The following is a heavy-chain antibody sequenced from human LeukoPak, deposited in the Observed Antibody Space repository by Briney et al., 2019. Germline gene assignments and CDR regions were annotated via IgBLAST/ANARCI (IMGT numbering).Heavy chain of an antibody. V-gene: IGHV3-30-3*01. CDR3: ARGKYYYDSSGYLDY. CDR1: GFTFSSYT. CDR2: ISYDGSIK. Sequence: GGSLRLSCAASGFTFSSYTMNWVRQAPGKGLEWVAVISYDGSIKYYADSVKGRFTISRDNPKNTLYLQMNSLRAEDTAVYYCARGKYYYDSSGYLDYWGQGTLVTVSS. D-gene: IGHD3-22*01. J-gene: IGHJ4*02.